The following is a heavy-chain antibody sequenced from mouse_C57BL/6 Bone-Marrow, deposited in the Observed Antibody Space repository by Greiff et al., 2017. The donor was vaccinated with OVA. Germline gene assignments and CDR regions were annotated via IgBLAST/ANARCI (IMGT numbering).Heavy chain of an antibody. CDR3: AREAAQANMDY. D-gene: IGHD3-2*02. CDR1: GYSITSGYY. Sequence: ESGPGLVKPSQSLSLTCSVTGYSITSGYYWNWIRQFPGNKLEWMGYISYDGSNNYNPSLKNRISITRDTSKNQFFLKLNSVTTEDTATYYCAREAAQANMDYWGQGTSVTVSS. J-gene: IGHJ4*01. V-gene: IGHV3-6*01. CDR2: ISYDGSN.